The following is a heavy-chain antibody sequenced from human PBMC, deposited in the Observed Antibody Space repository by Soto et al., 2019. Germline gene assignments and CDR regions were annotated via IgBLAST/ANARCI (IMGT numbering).Heavy chain of an antibody. CDR3: ARTYDSSGYYQYYYYGMDV. D-gene: IGHD3-22*01. CDR1: GGTFSSYA. Sequence: QVQLVQSGAEVKKPGSSVKVSCKASGGTFSSYAISWVRQAPGQGLEWMGGIIPLYGTANYAQKFQGRVTITADESASTAYMEVSSLRSEDTAVYYCARTYDSSGYYQYYYYGMDVWGQGTTVTVSS. V-gene: IGHV1-69*01. CDR2: IIPLYGTA. J-gene: IGHJ6*02.